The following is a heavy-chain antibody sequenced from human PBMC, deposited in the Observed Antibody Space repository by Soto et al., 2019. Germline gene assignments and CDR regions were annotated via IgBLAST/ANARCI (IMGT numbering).Heavy chain of an antibody. CDR3: ARSRRGAYSSGWYSLSGYYNYGIDV. J-gene: IGHJ6*02. CDR1: GYSFTNYW. V-gene: IGHV5-51*01. CDR2: IYPGDSDT. D-gene: IGHD6-19*01. Sequence: GESLKNSCEASGYSFTNYWIGWVRQMPGKGLEWMGNIYPGDSDTRYSPSFQGQVTISADKSISTAYLQWSSLKASDTAMYYCARSRRGAYSSGWYSLSGYYNYGIDVWGQGTTVTVSS.